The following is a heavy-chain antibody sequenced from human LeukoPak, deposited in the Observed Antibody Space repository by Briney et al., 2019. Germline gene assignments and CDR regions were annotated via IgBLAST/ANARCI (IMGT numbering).Heavy chain of an antibody. CDR1: GGSISSSSYS. D-gene: IGHD6-13*01. CDR2: IFYSGST. J-gene: IGHJ4*02. V-gene: IGHV4-39*01. CDR3: ARASYSNSWYWGFFDY. Sequence: SETLSLTCTVSGGSISSSSYSWGWIRQPPGKGLEWLGSIFYSGSTYYNPSLKSRVTISLDTSKNQFSLQLNSVTPEDTAVYYCARASYSNSWYWGFFDYWGQGTLVTVSS.